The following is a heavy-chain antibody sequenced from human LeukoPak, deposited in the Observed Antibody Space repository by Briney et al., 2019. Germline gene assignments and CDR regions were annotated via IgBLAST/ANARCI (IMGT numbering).Heavy chain of an antibody. CDR3: ARGTIAAAGYYNFDY. J-gene: IGHJ4*02. D-gene: IGHD6-13*01. V-gene: IGHV3-7*04. CDR1: GFTFSSYW. CDR2: IKQDGSEK. Sequence: PGGSLRLSCAASGFTFSSYWMSWVRQAPGKGLEWVANIKQDGSEKYYVDSVKGRSTISRDNAKNSLYLQMNSLRAEDTAVYYCARGTIAAAGYYNFDYWGQGTQVAASS.